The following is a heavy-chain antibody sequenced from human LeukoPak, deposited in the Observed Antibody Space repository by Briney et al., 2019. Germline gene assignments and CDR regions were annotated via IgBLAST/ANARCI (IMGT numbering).Heavy chain of an antibody. CDR3: ARAVDSSSWYYFDY. CDR1: GGSISSSNW. Sequence: SGTLSLTCAVSGGSISSSNWWSWVRQPPGKGLEWIGEIYHSGSTYYNPSLKSRVTISVDKSKNQFSLKLSSVTAADTAVYYCARAVDSSSWYYFDYWGQGTLVTVSS. J-gene: IGHJ4*02. D-gene: IGHD6-13*01. V-gene: IGHV4-4*02. CDR2: IYHSGST.